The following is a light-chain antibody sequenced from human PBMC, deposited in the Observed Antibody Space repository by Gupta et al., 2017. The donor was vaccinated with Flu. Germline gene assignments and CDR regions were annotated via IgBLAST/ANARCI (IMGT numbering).Light chain of an antibody. V-gene: IGKV3-11*01. CDR3: QQRSSWPST. CDR2: SAS. Sequence: PGERATLPCRASQSVGNFLAWYQQKPGQPPRLLMCSASTRTTGIPARFSGNGSGTEFTLTISSLEPEDFAVYYCQQRSSWPSTFGQGARVEIK. CDR1: QSVGNF. J-gene: IGKJ1*01.